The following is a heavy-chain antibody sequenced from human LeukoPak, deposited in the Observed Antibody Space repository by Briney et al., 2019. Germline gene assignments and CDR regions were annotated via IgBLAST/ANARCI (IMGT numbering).Heavy chain of an antibody. D-gene: IGHD5-12*01. Sequence: GGSLRLSCAASGFTFRSYTMNWVRQAPGKGLEWVSSISSYGDYIFYADSLKGRFTVSRDNAKNSLYLQVKTLRAEDTAVYYCARGSGYDRDDYFDYWGQGTLVTVSS. V-gene: IGHV3-21*01. CDR3: ARGSGYDRDDYFDY. CDR2: ISSYGDYI. J-gene: IGHJ4*02. CDR1: GFTFRSYT.